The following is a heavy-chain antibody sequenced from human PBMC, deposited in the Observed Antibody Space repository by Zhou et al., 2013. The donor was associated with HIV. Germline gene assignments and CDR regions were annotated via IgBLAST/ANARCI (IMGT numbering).Heavy chain of an antibody. CDR3: ARESARDYGDYIDY. D-gene: IGHD4-17*01. Sequence: QVQLVQSGAEVKKPGASVKVSCKGSGYTFTNYGISWVRQAPGQGLEWMGWISTHNGNTRYAKKLQDRVTMTTDTSTGTAYMEVRSLRSDDTAVYYCARESARDYGDYIDYCGQGTLVTVSS. CDR2: ISTHNGNT. CDR1: GYTFTNYG. J-gene: IGHJ4*02. V-gene: IGHV1-18*01.